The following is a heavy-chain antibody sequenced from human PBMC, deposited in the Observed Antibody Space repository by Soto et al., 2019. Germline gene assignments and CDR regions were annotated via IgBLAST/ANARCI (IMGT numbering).Heavy chain of an antibody. CDR1: GGSISSYY. CDR2: IYYSGST. J-gene: IGHJ5*02. CDR3: XXXXXXXXGWFDP. D-gene: IGHD3-10*01. Sequence: QVQLQESGPGLVKPSETLSLTCTVSGGSISSYYWSWIRQPPGKGLEWIGYIYYSGSTNYNPSLKXXXXXXXXXXXXXXXXXXXXXXXXXXXXXXXXXXXXXXXGWFDPWGQGTLVTVSS. V-gene: IGHV4-59*01.